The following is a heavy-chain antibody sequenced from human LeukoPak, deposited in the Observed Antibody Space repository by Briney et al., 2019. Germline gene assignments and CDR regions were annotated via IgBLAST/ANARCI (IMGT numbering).Heavy chain of an antibody. Sequence: PGGSLRLSCATSGFSFSSYAMSWVRQAPGKGLEWVANIKQDGSEKYYVDSVKDRFTISRDNAKNSLYLEMNSLRAEDTAMYYCVRILDASGGGSRYRWFDPWGQGTLVTVSS. V-gene: IGHV3-7*01. CDR2: IKQDGSEK. CDR1: GFSFSSYA. CDR3: VRILDASGGGSRYRWFDP. D-gene: IGHD2-15*01. J-gene: IGHJ5*02.